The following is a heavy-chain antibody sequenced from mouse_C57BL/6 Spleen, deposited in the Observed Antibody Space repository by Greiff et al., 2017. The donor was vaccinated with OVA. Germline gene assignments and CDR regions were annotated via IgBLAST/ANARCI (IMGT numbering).Heavy chain of an antibody. Sequence: EVKLVESGGGLVQPGGSLSLSCAASGFTFTDYYMSWVRQPPGKALEWLGFIRNKANGYTTEYSASVKGRFTISRDNSQGILYLQMNALRAEDSATYDCASYEIRRAMDYWGQGTSVTVSS. CDR2: IRNKANGYTT. CDR1: GFTFTDYY. CDR3: ASYEIRRAMDY. J-gene: IGHJ4*01. D-gene: IGHD2-12*01. V-gene: IGHV7-3*01.